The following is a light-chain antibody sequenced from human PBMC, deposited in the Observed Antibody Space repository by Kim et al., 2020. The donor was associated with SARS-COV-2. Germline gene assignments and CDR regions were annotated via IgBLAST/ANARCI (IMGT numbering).Light chain of an antibody. V-gene: IGKV1-5*03. CDR1: QSISTW. Sequence: DIQMTQSPSTLSASVGDRVSITCRASQSISTWLAWYQQKPGKAPKLLINKASSLESGVPSRFSGSGSGTEFTLTISNLQPDDFATYYCQQYDGYPWTFGQGTKVDIK. CDR3: QQYDGYPWT. CDR2: KAS. J-gene: IGKJ1*01.